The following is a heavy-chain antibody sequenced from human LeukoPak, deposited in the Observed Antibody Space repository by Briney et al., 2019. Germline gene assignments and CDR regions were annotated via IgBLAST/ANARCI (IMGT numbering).Heavy chain of an antibody. Sequence: ASVKVSCKASGYTFTGYYMHWVRQAPGQGLEWMGWINPNSGGTNYAQKFQGRVTMTRDTSSSTAYMELSRLRSDDTAVYYCARDRGLLWFGELSGAFDIWGQGTMVTVSS. CDR2: INPNSGGT. D-gene: IGHD3-10*01. CDR1: GYTFTGYY. V-gene: IGHV1-2*02. CDR3: ARDRGLLWFGELSGAFDI. J-gene: IGHJ3*02.